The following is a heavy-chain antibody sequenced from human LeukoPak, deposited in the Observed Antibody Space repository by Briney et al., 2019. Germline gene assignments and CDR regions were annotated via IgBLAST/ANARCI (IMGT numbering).Heavy chain of an antibody. CDR1: GFSFSDHY. CDR3: TGGRSDRGYYGFDV. J-gene: IGHJ6*02. V-gene: IGHV3-72*01. CDR2: IRNKARSYTT. Sequence: PGGSLRLSCAASGFSFSDHYMDWVRQAPGQGLEWVGRIRNKARSYTTEYAASVTGRFTISRDDSKNSLYLQMNSLTIEDTAVHYCTGGRSDRGYYGFDVWGQGTTVIVSS.